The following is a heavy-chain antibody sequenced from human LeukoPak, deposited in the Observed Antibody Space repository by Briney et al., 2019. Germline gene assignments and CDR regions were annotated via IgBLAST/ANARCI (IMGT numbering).Heavy chain of an antibody. Sequence: PSETLSLTCTVSGGSISSSSYYWGWIRQPPGKGLEWIGSIYYSGSTYYNPSLKSRVTISVDTSKNQFSLKLSSVTAADTAVYYCARHDYYDSSHPYYFDYWGQGTLVTVSS. CDR1: GGSISSSSYY. CDR3: ARHDYYDSSHPYYFDY. CDR2: IYYSGST. D-gene: IGHD3-22*01. V-gene: IGHV4-39*01. J-gene: IGHJ4*02.